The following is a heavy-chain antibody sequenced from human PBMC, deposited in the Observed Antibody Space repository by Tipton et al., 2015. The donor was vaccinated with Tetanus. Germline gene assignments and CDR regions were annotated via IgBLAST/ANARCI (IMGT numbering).Heavy chain of an antibody. D-gene: IGHD3-3*01. CDR1: GGSINSGGYF. J-gene: IGHJ2*01. CDR3: ARDPAVLRFLEWLPDWYFAL. CDR2: IYYSGDT. Sequence: TLSLTCSVSGGSINSGGYFWNWIRQQPGKGPEWIGYIYYSGDTFYNPSLKSRVTISVDTSKNQFSLNLRSVTAADTAVYYCARDPAVLRFLEWLPDWYFALWGRGTLVTVSS. V-gene: IGHV4-31*03.